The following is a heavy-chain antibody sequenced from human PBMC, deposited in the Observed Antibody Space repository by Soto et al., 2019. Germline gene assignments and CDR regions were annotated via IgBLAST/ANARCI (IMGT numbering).Heavy chain of an antibody. CDR3: PRGGRVYGENH. Sequence: QLQLVESGGGLVKPGGSLRVSCAGSGFTFSDYYMSWIRQAPWKGLEWIAYINDRGTTTYYADSVKGRFTISRDNAKKSLYLQMNSLRAEDTAMYFCPRGGRVYGENHWGQGTLVTVSS. CDR2: INDRGTTT. D-gene: IGHD3-10*01. J-gene: IGHJ4*02. V-gene: IGHV3-11*01. CDR1: GFTFSDYY.